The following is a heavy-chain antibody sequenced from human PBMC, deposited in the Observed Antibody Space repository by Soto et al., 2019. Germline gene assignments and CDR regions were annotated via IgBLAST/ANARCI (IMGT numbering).Heavy chain of an antibody. D-gene: IGHD6-13*01. J-gene: IGHJ4*02. Sequence: SETLSLTCTVSGGSISSYYWSWIRQPPGKGLEWIGYIYYSGSTKYNPSLKIRVTISVDSSKTQFSLKLSSLTAADTAVYYCARSASSSWYEDFDYWAREPWSPSPQ. V-gene: IGHV4-59*08. CDR3: ARSASSSWYEDFDY. CDR2: IYYSGST. CDR1: GGSISSYY.